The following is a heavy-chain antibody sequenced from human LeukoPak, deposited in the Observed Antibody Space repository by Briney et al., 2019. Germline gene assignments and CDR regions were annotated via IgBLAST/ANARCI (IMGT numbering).Heavy chain of an antibody. Sequence: PGGSLRLSCATSGFTFSSHWMTWVRQAPGKGPEWVASINKDGSEQYYVDSVKGRFTISRDNAKNSLSLQASSLRAEDTAVYYCTRGGATSSWYWFFWGQGTLVTVSS. CDR3: TRGGATSSWYWFF. D-gene: IGHD6-13*01. CDR1: GFTFSSHW. V-gene: IGHV3-7*01. CDR2: INKDGSEQ. J-gene: IGHJ4*02.